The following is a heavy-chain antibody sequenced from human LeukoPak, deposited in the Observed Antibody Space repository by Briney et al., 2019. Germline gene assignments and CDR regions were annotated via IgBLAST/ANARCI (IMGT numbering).Heavy chain of an antibody. J-gene: IGHJ5*02. CDR2: INPNSGGT. CDR3: ARDSLIAGTTLGFDP. Sequence: ASVKVSCKASGYTFTGYYMHGLRQAPGQELDWMGLINPNSGGTNYAQKFQGRVTMTRDTSISTAYMEMSRMSSDATAVYYCARDSLIAGTTLGFDPWGQGTLVTVSS. V-gene: IGHV1-2*02. D-gene: IGHD1-7*01. CDR1: GYTFTGYY.